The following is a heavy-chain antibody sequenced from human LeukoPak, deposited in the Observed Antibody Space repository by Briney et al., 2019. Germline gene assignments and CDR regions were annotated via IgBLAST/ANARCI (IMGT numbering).Heavy chain of an antibody. D-gene: IGHD3-22*01. CDR1: GGSFSGYC. J-gene: IGHJ4*02. CDR2: INHSGST. Sequence: SETLSLTCAVYGGSFSGYCWSWIRQPPGKGLEWIGEINHSGSTNYNPSLKSRVTISVDTSKNQFSLKLSSVTAADTAVYYCARGVNKGYHYDSSGYYSKPTFDYWGQGILVTVSS. V-gene: IGHV4-34*01. CDR3: ARGVNKGYHYDSSGYYSKPTFDY.